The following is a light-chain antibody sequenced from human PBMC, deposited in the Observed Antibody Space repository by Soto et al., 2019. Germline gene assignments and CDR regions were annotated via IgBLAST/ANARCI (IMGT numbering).Light chain of an antibody. V-gene: IGKV1-5*01. J-gene: IGKJ1*01. CDR1: QSITTW. CDR3: QHYTMYSPWT. CDR2: DVS. Sequence: TQSPATLSASLGDSVTLPCRASQSITTWLAWYQQKPGKATKLMIYDVSSLQSGVPSRFSGSGAGAEFTLTISSLQPADFLTYYCQHYTMYSPWTFGQGTKVDI.